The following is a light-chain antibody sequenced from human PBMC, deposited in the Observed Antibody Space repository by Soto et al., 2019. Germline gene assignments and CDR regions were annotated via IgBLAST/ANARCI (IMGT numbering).Light chain of an antibody. CDR1: ALLKQY. CDR2: KDS. V-gene: IGLV3-25*03. CDR3: QSADSSGTYSVV. J-gene: IGLJ2*01. Sequence: SYELTQPPSVSVSPGQTARITCSGDALLKQYAYWYQQKPGQAPVLVIYKDSERPSGIPERFSGSSSGTTVTLTISGVQAEDEADYYCQSADSSGTYSVVFGGGTKVTVL.